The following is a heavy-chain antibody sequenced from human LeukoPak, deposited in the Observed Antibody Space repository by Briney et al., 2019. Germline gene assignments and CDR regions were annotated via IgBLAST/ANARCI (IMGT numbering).Heavy chain of an antibody. V-gene: IGHV3-43*01. J-gene: IGHJ4*02. CDR1: GFTFDDYT. D-gene: IGHD2-21*02. Sequence: PGGSLRLSCAASGFTFDDYTMHWVRQAPGKGLEWVSLISWDGGSTYYADSVKGRFTISRDNSKNSLYLQMNSLRTEDTALYYCAKGSRVYCGADCSSVYFDNWGQGPLVTVTS. CDR3: AKGSRVYCGADCSSVYFDN. CDR2: ISWDGGST.